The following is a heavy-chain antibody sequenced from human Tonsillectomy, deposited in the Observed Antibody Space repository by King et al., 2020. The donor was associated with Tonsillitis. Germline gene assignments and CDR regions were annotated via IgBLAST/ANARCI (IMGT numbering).Heavy chain of an antibody. J-gene: IGHJ4*02. D-gene: IGHD2-2*02. CDR3: ARLYCSSTTCYRHSDY. CDR2: ISAYNGNT. V-gene: IGHV1-18*04. CDR1: GYTFISYG. Sequence: QLVQSGAEVKKPGASVKVSCKASGYTFISYGINWVRRAPGQGLEWMGWISAYNGNTNYAQKLQGRVTMTTDTSTSTAYMELRSLRSDDTAVYYCARLYCSSTTCYRHSDYWGQGTLVTVSS.